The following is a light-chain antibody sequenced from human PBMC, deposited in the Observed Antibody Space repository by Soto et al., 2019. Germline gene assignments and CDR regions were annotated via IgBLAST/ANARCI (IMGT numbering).Light chain of an antibody. J-gene: IGLJ2*01. V-gene: IGLV2-14*01. CDR2: EVS. Sequence: QSVLTQPASVSGSPGQSITISCTGTSSDVGGYNYVSWYQQHPGKVPKLMIYEVSNRPSGVSNRFSGSKSGNTASLTISGLQAEDEADYYCSSYTSSSTYVLFGGGTKLTVL. CDR3: SSYTSSSTYVL. CDR1: SSDVGGYNY.